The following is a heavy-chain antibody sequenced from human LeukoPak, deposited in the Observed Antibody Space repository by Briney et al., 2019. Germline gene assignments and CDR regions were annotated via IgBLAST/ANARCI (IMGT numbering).Heavy chain of an antibody. CDR2: ISSSSSYI. D-gene: IGHD2-2*01. CDR3: ARDRYCSSTSYYNWFDP. V-gene: IGHV3-21*01. CDR1: GFTFSSYS. Sequence: PGGSLRLSCAASGFTFSSYSMNWVRQAPGKGLEWVSSISSSSSYIYYADSVKGRFTISRDNAKNSLYLQMNSLRAEDTAMYYCARDRYCSSTSYYNWFDPWGQGTLVTVSS. J-gene: IGHJ5*02.